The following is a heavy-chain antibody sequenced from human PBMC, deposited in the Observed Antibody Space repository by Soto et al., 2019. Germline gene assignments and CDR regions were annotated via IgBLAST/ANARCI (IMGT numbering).Heavy chain of an antibody. D-gene: IGHD2-2*01. V-gene: IGHV3-73*01. Sequence: PGGSLRLSCAASGFTFSGSAMHWVRQASGKGLEWVGRIRSKANSYATAYAASVKGRFTISRDDSKNTAYLQMNSLKTEDTAVYYCTRWTMTIRDADPGFDYWGQGTLVTVSS. CDR2: IRSKANSYAT. CDR3: TRWTMTIRDADPGFDY. CDR1: GFTFSGSA. J-gene: IGHJ4*02.